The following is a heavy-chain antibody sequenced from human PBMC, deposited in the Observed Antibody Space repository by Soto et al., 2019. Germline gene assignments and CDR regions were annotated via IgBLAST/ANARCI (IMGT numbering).Heavy chain of an antibody. Sequence: QVQLVQSGAEVREPGASVKVSCKASGYRFTSLDINWVRQTAGQGLDWMGWMQPSNGRTGYAQKFQGRVTMTRETSINTSYLELTTLTSDDTAVYYCSPGVSAGVDYWGQVTLVTVSS. CDR2: MQPSNGRT. CDR1: GYRFTSLD. D-gene: IGHD1-26*01. V-gene: IGHV1-8*01. J-gene: IGHJ4*02. CDR3: SPGVSAGVDY.